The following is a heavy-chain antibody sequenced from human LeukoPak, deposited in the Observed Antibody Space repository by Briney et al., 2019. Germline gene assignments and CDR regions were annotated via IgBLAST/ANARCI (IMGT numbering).Heavy chain of an antibody. CDR1: GYTFTSYY. J-gene: IGHJ4*02. D-gene: IGHD2-8*01. V-gene: IGHV1-2*02. CDR3: ARVPLMKEYYFDY. Sequence: ASVKVSCKASGYTFTSYYMHWVRQAPGQGLEWMGWINPNSGGTNYAQKFQGRVTMTRDTSISTAYMELSRLRSDDTAVYYCARVPLMKEYYFDYWGQGTLVTVSS. CDR2: INPNSGGT.